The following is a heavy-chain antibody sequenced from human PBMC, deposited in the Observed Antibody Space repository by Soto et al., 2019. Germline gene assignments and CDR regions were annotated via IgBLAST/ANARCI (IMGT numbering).Heavy chain of an antibody. Sequence: EVQLLESGGGLVQPGGSLRLSCAASGFTFSSYAMSWVRQAPGKGLEWVSAISGSGGSTYNADSVKGRFTISRDNSKNKLYLQMNSLRAEDTAVYYCANYDSSHILGEFDYWGQGTLVTVSS. CDR1: GFTFSSYA. CDR3: ANYDSSHILGEFDY. J-gene: IGHJ4*02. D-gene: IGHD3-22*01. V-gene: IGHV3-23*01. CDR2: ISGSGGST.